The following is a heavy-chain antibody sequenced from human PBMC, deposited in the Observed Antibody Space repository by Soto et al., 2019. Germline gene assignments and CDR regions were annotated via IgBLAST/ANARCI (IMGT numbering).Heavy chain of an antibody. CDR2: IYRGGST. V-gene: IGHV3-66*01. CDR1: GFTVSNNY. CDR3: ARARFGGLAASFADC. Sequence: EVQLVESGGGLVQPGGSLRLSCAASGFTVSNNYMTWVRQAPGKGLEWVSVIYRGGSTYYADSVRGRFTISRDNSKNTLYLQMSSLRAEDTAVYYCARARFGGLAASFADCWGQGTLVTVSS. D-gene: IGHD5-12*01. J-gene: IGHJ4*02.